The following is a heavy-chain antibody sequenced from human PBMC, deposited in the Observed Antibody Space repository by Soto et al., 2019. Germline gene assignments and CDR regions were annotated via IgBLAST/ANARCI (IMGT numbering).Heavy chain of an antibody. CDR3: ARDVGGSSSWYFYYGMDV. D-gene: IGHD6-13*01. J-gene: IGHJ6*02. Sequence: GGSLRLYCADSGFTFIDYYMSWIRQAPGKGLEWVSYISSSGSTIYYADSVKGRFTISRDNAKNSLYLQMNSLRAEDTAVYYCARDVGGSSSWYFYYGMDVWGQGTTVTVS. CDR1: GFTFIDYY. CDR2: ISSSGSTI. V-gene: IGHV3-11*01.